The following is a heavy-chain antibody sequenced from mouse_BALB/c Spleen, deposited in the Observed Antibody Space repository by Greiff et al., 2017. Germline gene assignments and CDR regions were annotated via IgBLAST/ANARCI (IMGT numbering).Heavy chain of an antibody. D-gene: IGHD2-3*01. CDR1: GFTFSSYG. Sequence: EVQLVESGGGLVQPGGSLKLSCAASGFTFSSYGMSWVRQTPDKRLELVATINSNGGSTYYPDSVKGRFTISRVNAKNTLYLQMSSLKSEDTAMYYCARDQRVYDGDLPGYFDVWGAGTTVTVSS. CDR3: ARDQRVYDGDLPGYFDV. V-gene: IGHV5-6-3*01. J-gene: IGHJ1*01. CDR2: INSNGGST.